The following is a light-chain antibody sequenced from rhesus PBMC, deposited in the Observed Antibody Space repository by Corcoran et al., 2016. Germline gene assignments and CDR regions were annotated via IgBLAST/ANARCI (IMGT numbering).Light chain of an antibody. J-gene: IGKJ1*01. CDR1: QGISTY. CDR3: LQYTSCPLT. CDR2: KAS. Sequence: DIQMTQSPSSLSASVGDRVTITCRASQGISTYLNWYQQKQGKVPKSLFYKASRLESGVPSRFSGSGSVTEFTLTISSLQPEDFVTYYCLQYTSCPLTFGPGTKVEIK. V-gene: IGKV1-43*02.